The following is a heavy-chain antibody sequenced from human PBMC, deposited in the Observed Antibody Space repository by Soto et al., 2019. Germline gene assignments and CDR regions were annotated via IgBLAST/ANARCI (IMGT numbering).Heavy chain of an antibody. J-gene: IGHJ6*02. Sequence: SVKVSCKASGGTFSSYAISWVRQAPGQGLEWMGGIIPIFGTANYAQKFQGRVTITADKSTGTAYMELSSLRSEDTAVYYCARDLGYCTNGVCSSYYYYGMDVWGQGTTVTVSS. CDR2: IIPIFGTA. D-gene: IGHD2-8*01. V-gene: IGHV1-69*06. CDR1: GGTFSSYA. CDR3: ARDLGYCTNGVCSSYYYYGMDV.